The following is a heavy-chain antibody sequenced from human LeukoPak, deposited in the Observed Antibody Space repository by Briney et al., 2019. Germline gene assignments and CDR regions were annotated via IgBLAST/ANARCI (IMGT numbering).Heavy chain of an antibody. CDR2: IYYSGST. V-gene: IGHV4-39*01. CDR3: AMGPGSYYLIVVEDY. CDR1: GGSISSSSYY. D-gene: IGHD3-10*01. Sequence: SETLSLTCTVSGGSISSSSYYWGWIRQPPGKGLEWIGSIYYSGSTYYNPSLKSRVTISVDTSKNQFSLKLSSVTAADTAVYYCAMGPGSYYLIVVEDYWGQGTLVTVSS. J-gene: IGHJ4*02.